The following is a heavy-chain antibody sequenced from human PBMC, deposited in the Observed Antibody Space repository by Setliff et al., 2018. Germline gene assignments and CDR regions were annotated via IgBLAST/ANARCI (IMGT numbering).Heavy chain of an antibody. CDR3: ARRYFDSGSYFYFDY. CDR2: IYYNGDN. Sequence: ASETLSLTCIVSGASITSDVYYWSWIRQHPVKGLEWSGYIYYNGDNYYNPSLNSRLTMSFDTSKNQFSLRLRSVSAADAAVYFCARRYFDSGSYFYFDYWGQGTLVTVSS. V-gene: IGHV4-31*03. CDR1: GASITSDVYY. D-gene: IGHD3-10*01. J-gene: IGHJ4*02.